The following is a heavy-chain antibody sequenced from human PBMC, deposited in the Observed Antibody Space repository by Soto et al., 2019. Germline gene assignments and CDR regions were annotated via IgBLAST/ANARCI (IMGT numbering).Heavy chain of an antibody. D-gene: IGHD6-13*01. CDR2: IYYSGST. CDR3: AREGYSSSWHHDAFDI. V-gene: IGHV4-59*01. Sequence: SATQSLSCTVVGGSIISYYGSWIRQPPGKGLEWIGYIYYSGSTNYNPSLKSRVTISVDTSKNQFSLKLSSVTAADTAVYYCAREGYSSSWHHDAFDIWGQGKRVTVS. CDR1: GGSIISYY. J-gene: IGHJ3*02.